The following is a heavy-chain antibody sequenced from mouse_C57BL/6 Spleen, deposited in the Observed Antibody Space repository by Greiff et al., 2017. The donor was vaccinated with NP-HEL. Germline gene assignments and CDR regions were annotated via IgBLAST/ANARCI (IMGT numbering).Heavy chain of an antibody. CDR1: GYTFTDYY. V-gene: IGHV1-26*01. Sequence: EVQLQQSGPELVKPGASVKISCKASGYTFTDYYMNWVKQSPGQSLEWIGDINPNNGGTSYNQKFKGKATLTVDTSSSTAYMELRSLTSEDSAVYYCARGNYYFGCWGQGTTLTVSS. D-gene: IGHD1-1*01. J-gene: IGHJ2*01. CDR3: ARGNYYFGC. CDR2: INPNNGGT.